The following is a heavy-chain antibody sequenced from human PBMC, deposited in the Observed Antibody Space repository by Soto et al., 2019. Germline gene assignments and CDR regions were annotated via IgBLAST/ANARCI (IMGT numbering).Heavy chain of an antibody. CDR1: GFTFSSYA. CDR2: IGESGTPT. V-gene: IGHV3-23*01. Sequence: EVQLLESGGGLVQPGGSLRLSCAASGFTFSSYAMKWVRQAPGKGLEWVSLIGESGTPTYYADSVKGRFTISRDNSGNTXXXXXXXXXXXXXXXXXXXXXXXGVRYYGMDVWGQGTTVTVSS. CDR3: XXXXXGVRYYGMDV. J-gene: IGHJ6*02.